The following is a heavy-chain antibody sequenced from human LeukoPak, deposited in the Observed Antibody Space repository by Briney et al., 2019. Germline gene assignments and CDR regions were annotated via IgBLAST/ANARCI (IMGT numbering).Heavy chain of an antibody. D-gene: IGHD6-19*01. J-gene: IGHJ4*02. Sequence: PSETLSLTCTVSGGSISSFYWSWLRQPAGKGLEWIGRIYTGGNTNYNPSLKTRVTMSLGTSKNQFSLKLTSVTAADTAFYYCARGPYSSGWYSFDYWGQGTLVTVSS. CDR2: IYTGGNT. CDR3: ARGPYSSGWYSFDY. V-gene: IGHV4-4*07. CDR1: GGSISSFY.